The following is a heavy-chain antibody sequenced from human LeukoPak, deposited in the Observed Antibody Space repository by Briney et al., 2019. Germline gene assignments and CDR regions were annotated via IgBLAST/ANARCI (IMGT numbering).Heavy chain of an antibody. Sequence: GGSLRLSCAVSGFTFDDYGMSWVRQDPGKGLEWVSGINWNGGSTGYVDSVKGRFTISRDNAKNSLHLQMNSLRAEDTALYYCARDISSGWYFDYWGQGTLVTVSS. CDR3: ARDISSGWYFDY. D-gene: IGHD6-19*01. CDR1: GFTFDDYG. CDR2: INWNGGST. V-gene: IGHV3-20*04. J-gene: IGHJ4*02.